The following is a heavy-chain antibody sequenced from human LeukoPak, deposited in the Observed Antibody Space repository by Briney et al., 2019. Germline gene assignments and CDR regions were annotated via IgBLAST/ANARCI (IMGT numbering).Heavy chain of an antibody. Sequence: ASVKVSCKVSGYTLTELSMHWVRQAPGQGLEWMGWINTNTGNPTYAQGFTGRFVFSLDTSVSTAYLQISSLKAEDTAVYYCARGGDSGYITFDYWGQGSLVTVSS. D-gene: IGHD5-12*01. CDR1: GYTLTELS. CDR3: ARGGDSGYITFDY. V-gene: IGHV7-4-1*02. J-gene: IGHJ4*02. CDR2: INTNTGNP.